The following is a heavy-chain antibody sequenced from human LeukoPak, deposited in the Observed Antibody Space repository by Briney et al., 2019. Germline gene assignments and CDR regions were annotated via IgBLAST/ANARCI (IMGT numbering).Heavy chain of an antibody. CDR1: GYSISSGYY. CDR2: IYHSGST. J-gene: IGHJ4*02. V-gene: IGHV4-38-2*02. Sequence: PSETLSLTCAVSGYSISSGYYWGWIRQPPGKGLEWIGSIYHSGSTYYNPSLKSRVTISVDTSKNQFSLKLSSVTAADTAVYYCAREKFNYDLLHYIDYWGQGTLVTVSS. CDR3: AREKFNYDLLHYIDY. D-gene: IGHD3-16*01.